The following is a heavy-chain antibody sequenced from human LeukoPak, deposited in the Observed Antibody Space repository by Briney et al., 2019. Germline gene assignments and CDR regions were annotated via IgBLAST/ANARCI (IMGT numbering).Heavy chain of an antibody. D-gene: IGHD6-13*01. CDR3: VQSSSWLPSLDY. CDR1: GGSFSGYY. J-gene: IGHJ4*02. V-gene: IGHV4-34*01. CDR2: INHSGST. Sequence: SETLSLTCAVYGGSFSGYYWSWIRQPPGKGLEWIGEINHSGSTNYNPSLKSRVTISVDTSKNQFSLKLSSVTAADMAVYYCVQSSSWLPSLDYWGQGTLVTVSS.